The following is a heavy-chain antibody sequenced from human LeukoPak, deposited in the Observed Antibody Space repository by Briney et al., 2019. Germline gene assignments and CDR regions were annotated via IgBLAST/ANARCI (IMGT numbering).Heavy chain of an antibody. CDR3: ATDASPPYSYSSGWYKRFDP. CDR1: GYTLTELS. CDR2: FDPEDGET. J-gene: IGHJ5*02. V-gene: IGHV1-24*01. D-gene: IGHD6-19*01. Sequence: ASVKVSCKVSGYTLTELSMHWVRQAPGKGLEWMGGFDPEDGETIYAQKFQGRVTMTEDTSTDTAYMELSSLGSEDTAVYYCATDASPPYSYSSGWYKRFDPWGQGTLVTVSS.